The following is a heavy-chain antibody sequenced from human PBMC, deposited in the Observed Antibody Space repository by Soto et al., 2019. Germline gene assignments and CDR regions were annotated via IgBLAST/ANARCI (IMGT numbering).Heavy chain of an antibody. V-gene: IGHV3-23*01. CDR1: GFTFSSYA. CDR2: ISGSGGST. Sequence: WGSLRLSCAASGFTFSSYAMSWFRQAPGKGLEWVSAISGSGGSTYYADSVKGRFTISRDNSKNTLYLQMNSLRAEDTAVYYSAKDLPCYYCSGRHGPFAYRGQGSLVTVSS. CDR3: AKDLPCYYCSGRHGPFAY. D-gene: IGHD3-10*01. J-gene: IGHJ4*02.